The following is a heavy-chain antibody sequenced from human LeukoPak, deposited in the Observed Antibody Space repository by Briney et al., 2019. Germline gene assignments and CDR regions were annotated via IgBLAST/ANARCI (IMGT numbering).Heavy chain of an antibody. CDR2: IYYSRST. V-gene: IGHV4-59*01. D-gene: IGHD1-1*01. CDR3: ARDPAGGQDAFDI. J-gene: IGHJ3*02. CDR1: GGSISSYY. Sequence: SETLSLTCTVSGGSISSYYWSWLRQPPGKGLEWIGYIYYSRSTNYNPSLKSRVTISVDTSKNQFSLKLSSVTAADTAVYYCARDPAGGQDAFDIWGQGTMVTVSS.